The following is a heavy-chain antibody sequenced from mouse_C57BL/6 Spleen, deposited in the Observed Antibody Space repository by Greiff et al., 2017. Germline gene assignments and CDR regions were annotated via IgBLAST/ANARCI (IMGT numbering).Heavy chain of an antibody. CDR3: APLLREDFDD. CDR2: IDPSDSYT. J-gene: IGHJ2*01. D-gene: IGHD1-1*01. V-gene: IGHV1-59*01. Sequence: VQLQQPGAELVRPGTSVKLSCKASGYTFTSYWMHWVKQRPGQGLEWIGVIDPSDSYTNYNQKFKGKATLTVDTSSSTAYMQLSSLTSEDSAVYYCAPLLREDFDDWGQGTTLTVSS. CDR1: GYTFTSYW.